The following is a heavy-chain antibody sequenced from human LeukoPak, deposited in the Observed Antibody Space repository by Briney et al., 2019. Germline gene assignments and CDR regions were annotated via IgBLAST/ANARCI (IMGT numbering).Heavy chain of an antibody. CDR3: ARDFTGSSWSFDY. D-gene: IGHD6-13*01. CDR2: INAGNGNT. J-gene: IGHJ4*02. Sequence: ASVKVSCKASGYTFTSYAMHWVRQAPGQRLEWMGWINAGNGNTKYSQKFQGRVTITRNTSASTAYMELSSLRSEDTAVYYCARDFTGSSWSFDYWGQGTLVTVSS. V-gene: IGHV1-3*01. CDR1: GYTFTSYA.